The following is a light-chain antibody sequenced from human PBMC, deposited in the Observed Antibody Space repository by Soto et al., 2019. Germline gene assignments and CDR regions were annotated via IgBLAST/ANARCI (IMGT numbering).Light chain of an antibody. J-gene: IGLJ2*01. Sequence: QSALTQPASVSGSPGQSITISCTGTSSDIGGYDYVSWYQQHPGKAPKLMIFDVSSRPSGVSNRFSGSKSANTASLTISGLQAEDEADYYCSSYTSSTSLVLFGGGTQLTVL. CDR2: DVS. CDR3: SSYTSSTSLVL. V-gene: IGLV2-14*01. CDR1: SSDIGGYDY.